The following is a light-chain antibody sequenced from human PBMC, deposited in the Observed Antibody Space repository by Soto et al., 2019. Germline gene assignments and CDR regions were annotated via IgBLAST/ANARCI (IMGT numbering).Light chain of an antibody. Sequence: QSVLTQPPSASGSPGQSVTISCTGTTSDVGGYNYVSWYQQRPGTASKLMIYEVTKRPSGVPDRFSGSKSGNTASLTVSGLQPEDEADYYCSSYAGNTRYVFGTGTKVTVL. CDR3: SSYAGNTRYV. CDR2: EVT. V-gene: IGLV2-8*01. J-gene: IGLJ1*01. CDR1: TSDVGGYNY.